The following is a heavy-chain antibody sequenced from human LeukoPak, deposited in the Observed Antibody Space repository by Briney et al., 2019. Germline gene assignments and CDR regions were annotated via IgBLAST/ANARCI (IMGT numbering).Heavy chain of an antibody. J-gene: IGHJ6*04. V-gene: IGHV3-7*03. CDR2: IKQDGSEK. CDR3: AREGGIVDRYGMDV. Sequence: GGSLRLSCAASGFTFSSYWMSWARQAPGKGLEWVANIKQDGSEKYYVDSVKGRFTISRDNAKNSLYLQMNSLRAEDTAVYYCAREGGIVDRYGMDVWGKGTTVTVSS. CDR1: GFTFSSYW. D-gene: IGHD1-26*01.